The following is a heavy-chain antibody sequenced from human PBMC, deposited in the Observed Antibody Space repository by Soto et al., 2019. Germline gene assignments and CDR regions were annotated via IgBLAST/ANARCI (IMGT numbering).Heavy chain of an antibody. CDR3: ARTYCSGGSCYRDAFDI. V-gene: IGHV4-34*01. J-gene: IGHJ3*02. D-gene: IGHD2-15*01. CDR1: GGSFSGYY. Sequence: QVQLQQWGAGLLKPSETLSLTCAVYGGSFSGYYWSWIRQPPGKGLEWIGEINHSGSTNYNPSLKSRVTISVDTSKNQFSLKLSSVTAADTAVYYCARTYCSGGSCYRDAFDIWGQGTMVTVSS. CDR2: INHSGST.